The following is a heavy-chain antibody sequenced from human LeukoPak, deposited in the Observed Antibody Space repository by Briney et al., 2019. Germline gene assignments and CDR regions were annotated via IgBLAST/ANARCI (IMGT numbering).Heavy chain of an antibody. Sequence: PSETLSLTCTVSGGSISSYYWSWIRQPAGKGLEWIGRIYTSGSTNYDPSLTSRVTISVDTSKNQFSLKLSSVTAADTAVYYCAVEMAYPQRKGDFDYWGQGTLVTVSS. CDR2: IYTSGST. D-gene: IGHD5-24*01. CDR1: GGSISSYY. CDR3: AVEMAYPQRKGDFDY. V-gene: IGHV4-4*07. J-gene: IGHJ4*02.